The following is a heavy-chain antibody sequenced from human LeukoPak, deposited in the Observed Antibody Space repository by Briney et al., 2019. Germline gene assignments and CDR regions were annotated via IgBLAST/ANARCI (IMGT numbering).Heavy chain of an antibody. CDR3: ARGGPKNEWELPGVYYYMDV. D-gene: IGHD1-26*01. CDR2: TYYRSKWYN. J-gene: IGHJ6*03. V-gene: IGHV6-1*01. CDR1: GDSVSSNSAA. Sequence: SQTLSLTCAISGDSVSSNSAAWNWIRQSPSRGLEWLGRTYYRSKWYNDYAVSVKSRITINPDTSKNQFSLQLNSVTPEDTAVYYCARGGPKNEWELPGVYYYMDVWGKGTTVTVSS.